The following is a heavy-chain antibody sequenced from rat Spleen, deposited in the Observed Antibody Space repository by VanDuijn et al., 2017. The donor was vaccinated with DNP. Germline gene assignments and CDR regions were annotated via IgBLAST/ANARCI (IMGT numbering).Heavy chain of an antibody. V-gene: IGHV4-2*01. CDR3: VREDKGVDA. J-gene: IGHJ4*01. Sequence: EVKLVESGGGLVQPGSSLKLSCAASGFNFNDNWMGWVRQAPGKGLEWIGEINQDSRIIKYSPSLKDKFTISRDNAQNTLYLQMSKLGSEDTAIYYCVREDKGVDAWGQGASVTVSS. CDR2: INQDSRII. D-gene: IGHD2-2*01. CDR1: GFNFNDNW.